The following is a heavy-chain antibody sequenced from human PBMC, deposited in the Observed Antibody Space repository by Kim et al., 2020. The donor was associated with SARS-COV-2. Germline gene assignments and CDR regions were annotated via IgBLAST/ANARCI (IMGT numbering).Heavy chain of an antibody. J-gene: IGHJ4*02. Sequence: SETLSLTCAVYGGSFSGYYWSWIRQPPGKGLEWIGEINHSGSTNYNPSLKSRVTISVDTSKNQFSLKLSSVTAADTAVYYCARSIAVAGRGAFDYLGQGTLVTVSS. V-gene: IGHV4-34*01. CDR1: GGSFSGYY. D-gene: IGHD6-19*01. CDR2: INHSGST. CDR3: ARSIAVAGRGAFDY.